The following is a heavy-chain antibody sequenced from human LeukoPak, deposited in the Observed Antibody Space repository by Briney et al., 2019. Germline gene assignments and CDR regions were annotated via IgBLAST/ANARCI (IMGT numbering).Heavy chain of an antibody. Sequence: SETLSLTCTVSGGSISSYYWSWIRKPAGKGLEWIGRIYTSGSTNYNPSLKSRVTISVDKSKNQFSLKLSSVTAAYTAVYYCARDLVPTDYWFDPWGQGTLVTVSS. D-gene: IGHD3-3*01. CDR1: GGSISSYY. CDR2: IYTSGST. CDR3: ARDLVPTDYWFDP. V-gene: IGHV4-4*07. J-gene: IGHJ5*02.